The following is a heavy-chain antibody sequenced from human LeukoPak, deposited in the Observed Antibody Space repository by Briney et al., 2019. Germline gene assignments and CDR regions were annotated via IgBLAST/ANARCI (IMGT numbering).Heavy chain of an antibody. CDR3: ARSPPALVVAATFYDY. CDR1: GFTFSNYA. CDR2: INHSGST. Sequence: GSLRLSCAASGFTFSNYAMSWVRQAPGKGLEWIGEINHSGSTNYNPSLKSRVTISVDTSKNQFSLKLSSVTAADTAVYYCARSPPALVVAATFYDYWGQGTLVTVSS. D-gene: IGHD2-15*01. V-gene: IGHV4-34*01. J-gene: IGHJ4*02.